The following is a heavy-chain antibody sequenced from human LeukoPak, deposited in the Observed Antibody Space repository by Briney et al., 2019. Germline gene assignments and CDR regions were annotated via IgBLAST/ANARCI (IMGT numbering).Heavy chain of an antibody. V-gene: IGHV3-48*04. Sequence: PGGSLRLSCAASGFTFSSYSMNWVRQAPGKGLEWVSYISSSSSTIYYADSVKGRFTISRDNAKNSLYLQMNSLRAEDTAVYYCARRRYSGSSQHFDYWGLGTLVTVSS. CDR3: ARRRYSGSSQHFDY. J-gene: IGHJ4*02. D-gene: IGHD1-26*01. CDR1: GFTFSSYS. CDR2: ISSSSSTI.